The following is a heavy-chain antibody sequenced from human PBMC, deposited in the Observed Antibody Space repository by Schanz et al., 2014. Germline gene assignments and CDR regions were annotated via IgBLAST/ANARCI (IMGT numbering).Heavy chain of an antibody. V-gene: IGHV3-21*01. J-gene: IGHJ4*02. CDR1: GFAFSSFA. CDR2: ISTSGTYM. CDR3: VRVSFADPRLYRGMDRDIDY. Sequence: EVHLLESGGGLAQPGGSLRLSCAASGFAFSSFAMTWVRQAPGRGLEWVSSISTSGTYMYIADSLKGRLTISRDDAKKSMYLQMNNLRAEDTAVYYCVRVSFADPRLYRGMDRDIDYWGQGTLVTVSS. D-gene: IGHD5-18*01.